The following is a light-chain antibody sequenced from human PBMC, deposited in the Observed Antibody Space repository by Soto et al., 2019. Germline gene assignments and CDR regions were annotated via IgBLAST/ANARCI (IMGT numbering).Light chain of an antibody. CDR2: GAS. J-gene: IGKJ1*01. V-gene: IGKV3-15*01. CDR1: QSVSSN. CDR3: QQYNTGPPWT. Sequence: IVMTKSPATLSVTPGERATLSCRASQSVSSNLAWYQQKPGQAPRLLIYGASTRATGIPARFSGSGSGTEFTLTISSLQSEDFAVYYCQQYNTGPPWTFGQGTKVDIK.